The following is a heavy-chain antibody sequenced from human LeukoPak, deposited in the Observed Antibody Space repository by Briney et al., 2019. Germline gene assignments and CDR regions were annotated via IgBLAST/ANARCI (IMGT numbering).Heavy chain of an antibody. Sequence: GGSLRLSCEGSAFIFSGHWMNWVRQTAGKGLEWVASIKEDGSERQYVGSVKGRFSISRDNTKGSLFLQMNSLRAEDTAVYYCARVYDVLTGGFDHWGQGALVTVSS. CDR2: IKEDGSER. D-gene: IGHD3-9*01. J-gene: IGHJ4*02. CDR3: ARVYDVLTGGFDH. V-gene: IGHV3-7*01. CDR1: AFIFSGHW.